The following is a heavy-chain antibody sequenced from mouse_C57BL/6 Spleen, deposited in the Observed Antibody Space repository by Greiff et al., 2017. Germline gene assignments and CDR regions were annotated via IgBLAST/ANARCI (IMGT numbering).Heavy chain of an antibody. CDR1: GFTFSDYY. CDR3: ARVTTVVYFDD. D-gene: IGHD1-1*01. J-gene: IGHJ2*01. Sequence: EVKVVESEGGLVQPGSSMKLSCTASGFTFSDYYMAWVRQVPEKGLEWVANINYDGSSTYYLDSLKSRFIISRDNAQNILYLQMSSLKSEDTATCYSARVTTVVYFDDWGQGTTLTVSS. V-gene: IGHV5-16*01. CDR2: INYDGSST.